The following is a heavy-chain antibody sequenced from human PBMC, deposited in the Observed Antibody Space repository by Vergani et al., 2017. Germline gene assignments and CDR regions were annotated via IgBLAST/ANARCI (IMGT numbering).Heavy chain of an antibody. D-gene: IGHD3-10*01. Sequence: QVRLQESGPGLVKPSETLSLTCSVSGGSMSGYYWSWIRQPPGKELEWIGYIYYSGSTNYNPSLKSRVTISVDTSKNQFSLKLNSVTAADTAVYYCGRVADFYGLGSRLLDLWGQGILVTVSS. V-gene: IGHV4-59*01. J-gene: IGHJ5*02. CDR1: GGSMSGYY. CDR2: IYYSGST. CDR3: GRVADFYGLGSRLLDL.